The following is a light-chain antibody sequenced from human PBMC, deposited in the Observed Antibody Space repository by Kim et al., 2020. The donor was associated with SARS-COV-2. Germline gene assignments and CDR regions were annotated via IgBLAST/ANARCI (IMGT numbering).Light chain of an antibody. J-gene: IGLJ3*02. CDR2: QDS. Sequence: SSELTQPPSVSVSPGQTASITCSGDKLGNKYTCWYQQKPGQSPVLVIYQDSKRPTGIPERFSGSNSGNTATLTISGTQAMDEADYFCQAWDRTTVVFGGGTQLTV. CDR1: KLGNKY. CDR3: QAWDRTTVV. V-gene: IGLV3-1*01.